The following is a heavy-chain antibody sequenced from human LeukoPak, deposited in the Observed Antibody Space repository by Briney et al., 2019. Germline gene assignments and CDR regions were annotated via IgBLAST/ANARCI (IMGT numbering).Heavy chain of an antibody. CDR2: IKQDGSEK. D-gene: IGHD3-10*01. Sequence: GGSLRLSCAASGFTFSSYWMSWVRQAPGKGLEWVANIKQDGSEKYYVDSVKGRFTISRDNAKNSLYLQMNSLRGEDTAVYYCARDRDYYYGSGSYFYYWGQGTPVTVSS. CDR1: GFTFSSYW. V-gene: IGHV3-7*01. CDR3: ARDRDYYYGSGSYFYY. J-gene: IGHJ4*02.